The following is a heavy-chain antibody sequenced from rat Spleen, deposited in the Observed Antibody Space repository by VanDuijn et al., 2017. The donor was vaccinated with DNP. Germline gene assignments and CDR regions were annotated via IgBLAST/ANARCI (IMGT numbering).Heavy chain of an antibody. CDR2: ISPSGDTT. CDR1: GFTFSNYN. CDR3: TTVYYGYPFTY. D-gene: IGHD1-6*01. Sequence: EVQLVESGGGLVQPGRSLKLSCAASGFTFSNYNMTWVRQAPTKGLEWVASISPSGDTTFYRDSLKGRFTISRDNAKSTLYLQMDSLRSEDTATYYCTTVYYGYPFTYWGQGTLVTVSS. V-gene: IGHV5-27*01. J-gene: IGHJ3*01.